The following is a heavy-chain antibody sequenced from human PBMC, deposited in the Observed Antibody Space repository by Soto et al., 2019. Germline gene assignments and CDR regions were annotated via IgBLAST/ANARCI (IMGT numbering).Heavy chain of an antibody. CDR3: ARLLPRIGGAFDI. J-gene: IGHJ3*02. V-gene: IGHV4-59*01. D-gene: IGHD2-15*01. CDR2: IHYNGNT. CDR1: GDSISSYS. Sequence: PSETLSLTCTVSGDSISSYSWSWIRQPPGKGLEWIGNIHYNGNTKYSPSLKSRVTMSVDTSKNHFSLKLISVTTADTAVYYCARLLPRIGGAFDIWGNGKMVTVS.